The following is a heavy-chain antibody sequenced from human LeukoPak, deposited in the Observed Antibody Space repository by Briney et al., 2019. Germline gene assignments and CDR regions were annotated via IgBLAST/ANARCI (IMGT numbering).Heavy chain of an antibody. D-gene: IGHD4-17*01. CDR2: ISYDGSNK. Sequence: GGSLRLSCAASGFTFSSYAMHWVRQAPGKGLEWVAVISYDGSNKYYADFVKGRFTISRDNSKNTLYLQMNSLRAEDTAVYYCARKTVIPSLPYYYYYMDVWGKGTTVTISS. V-gene: IGHV3-30*03. J-gene: IGHJ6*03. CDR3: ARKTVIPSLPYYYYYMDV. CDR1: GFTFSSYA.